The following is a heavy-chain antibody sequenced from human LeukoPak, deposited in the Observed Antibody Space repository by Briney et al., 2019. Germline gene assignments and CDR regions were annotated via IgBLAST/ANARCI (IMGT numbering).Heavy chain of an antibody. V-gene: IGHV1-18*01. Sequence: ASVKVSCKASGYTFTSYGISWVRQAPGQGLEWMGWISAYNGNTNYAQKLQGRVTMTTDTSTSTAYMELRSLRSDDTAVYYRARGAGELNYYYYYMDVWGKGTTVTFSS. CDR3: ARGAGELNYYYYYMDV. D-gene: IGHD1-1*01. J-gene: IGHJ6*03. CDR1: GYTFTSYG. CDR2: ISAYNGNT.